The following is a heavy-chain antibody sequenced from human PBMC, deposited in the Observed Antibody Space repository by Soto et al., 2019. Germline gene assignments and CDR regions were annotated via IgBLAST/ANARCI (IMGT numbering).Heavy chain of an antibody. CDR3: AKNGQPPYYYYGMDI. CDR2: ISGYNGDT. V-gene: IGHV1-18*01. D-gene: IGHD2-8*01. CDR1: GYTFTRYG. J-gene: IGHJ6*02. Sequence: QGQLVQSGAEVKKPGASVKVSCKASGYTFTRYGISWVRQAPGQGLEWMGWISGYNGDTKYAQKFQGRGTXTXXXAXXTAYMELRSLTSDDRAVYYCAKNGQPPYYYYGMDIWGQGTTVTVSS.